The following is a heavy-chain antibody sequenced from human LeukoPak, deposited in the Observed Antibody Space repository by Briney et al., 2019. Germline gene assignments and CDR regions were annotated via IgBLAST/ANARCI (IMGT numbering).Heavy chain of an antibody. Sequence: ASVKVSCKASGYTFTSYGLSWVRQAPGQGLEWAGWISAYNGDTKYAQKFQGRVTMTTDTSSRTAYMEVRSLRSDDTAVYFCARDRRFGSGRRYYLNGMDVGGQGTTVIVSS. CDR3: ARDRRFGSGRRYYLNGMDV. J-gene: IGHJ6*02. V-gene: IGHV1-18*01. D-gene: IGHD3-10*01. CDR2: ISAYNGDT. CDR1: GYTFTSYG.